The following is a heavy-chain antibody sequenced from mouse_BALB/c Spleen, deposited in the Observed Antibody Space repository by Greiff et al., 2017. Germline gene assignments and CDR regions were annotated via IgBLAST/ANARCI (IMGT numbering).Heavy chain of an antibody. J-gene: IGHJ2*01. Sequence: EVQGVESGPGLVKPSQSLSLTCTVTGYSITSDYAWNWIRQFPGNKLEWMGYISYSGSTSYNPSLKSRISITRDTSKNQFFLQLNSVTTEDTATYYCARAQGSGYGYFDYWGQGTTLTVSS. D-gene: IGHD3-1*01. CDR3: ARAQGSGYGYFDY. V-gene: IGHV3-2*02. CDR2: ISYSGST. CDR1: GYSITSDYA.